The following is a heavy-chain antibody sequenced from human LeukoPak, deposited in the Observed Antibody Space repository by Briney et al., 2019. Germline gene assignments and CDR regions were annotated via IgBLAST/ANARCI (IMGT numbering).Heavy chain of an antibody. CDR1: GFTVSSNY. D-gene: IGHD1-1*01. Sequence: PGGSLRLSCAASGFTVSSNYMSWVRQAPGKGLEWVSVIYSGGTTYYADSMKGRLTISRDNSKSTLYLQMNSLRAEDTAVYYCAKDLGAGSDYWGQGTLVTVSS. V-gene: IGHV3-53*01. CDR3: AKDLGAGSDY. J-gene: IGHJ4*02. CDR2: IYSGGTT.